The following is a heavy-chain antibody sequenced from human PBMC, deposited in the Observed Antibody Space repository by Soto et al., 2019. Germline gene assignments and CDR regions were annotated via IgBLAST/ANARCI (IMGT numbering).Heavy chain of an antibody. Sequence: QLQLQESGPGLVKPSETLSLTCTVSGGSISSSSYYWGWIRQPPGKGLEWIGSIYYSGSTYYNPSLKSRVTISVDTSKNQFSLKLSSVTAADTAVYYCASCWYDILTGYQYSFDYWGQGTLVTVSS. D-gene: IGHD3-9*01. CDR3: ASCWYDILTGYQYSFDY. J-gene: IGHJ4*02. V-gene: IGHV4-39*01. CDR2: IYYSGST. CDR1: GGSISSSSYY.